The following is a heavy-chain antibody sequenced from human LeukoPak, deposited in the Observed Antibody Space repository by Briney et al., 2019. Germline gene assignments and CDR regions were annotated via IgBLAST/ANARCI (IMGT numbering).Heavy chain of an antibody. CDR2: INWNSRSI. V-gene: IGHV3-9*01. CDR1: GFTFSSYS. Sequence: PGGSLRLSCAASGFTFSSYSMNWVRQAPGKGLEWVSGINWNSRSIGYADSVKGRFTISRDSAKNSLYLQMNSLRAEDTALYYCAKGRGDIVATIDYWGQGTLVTVSS. CDR3: AKGRGDIVATIDY. D-gene: IGHD5-12*01. J-gene: IGHJ4*02.